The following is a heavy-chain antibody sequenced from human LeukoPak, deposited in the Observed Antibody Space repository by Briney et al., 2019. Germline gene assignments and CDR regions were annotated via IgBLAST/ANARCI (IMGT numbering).Heavy chain of an antibody. D-gene: IGHD3-3*01. V-gene: IGHV4-4*07. CDR3: ARDSIFAWVNYMDV. CDR2: IYTSGST. Sequence: SETLSLTCTVSGGSISSYYWSWIRQPAGKGLEWIGRIYTSGSTNYNPSLRSRVTISVDTSKNQFSLNLKSVTAADTAVYYCARDSIFAWVNYMDVWGKGTTVTVSS. CDR1: GGSISSYY. J-gene: IGHJ6*03.